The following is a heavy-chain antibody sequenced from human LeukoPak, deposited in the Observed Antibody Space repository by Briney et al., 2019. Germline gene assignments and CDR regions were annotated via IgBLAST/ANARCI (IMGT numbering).Heavy chain of an antibody. CDR3: ARDPHYYDSSGYSFDI. V-gene: IGHV1-2*02. Sequence: GASVKVSCKASGYTFTGYYMHWVRQAPGQGLEWMGWISPNSGGTNYAQKFQGRVTMTRDTSISTAYMELSRLRSDDTAVYYCARDPHYYDSSGYSFDIWGQGTMVTVSS. J-gene: IGHJ3*02. D-gene: IGHD3-22*01. CDR2: ISPNSGGT. CDR1: GYTFTGYY.